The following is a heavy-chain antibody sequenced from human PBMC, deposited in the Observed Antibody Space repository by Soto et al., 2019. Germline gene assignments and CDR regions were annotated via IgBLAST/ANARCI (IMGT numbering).Heavy chain of an antibody. CDR3: ARARGSATGYDDY. CDR2: ISSASTSI. D-gene: IGHD2-15*01. Sequence: EVQLVESGGGLVKPGGSLRLSCAASGFTFSSYSMNWVLQAPGKGLEWVSSISSASTSIYYADSVKGRFTISRDNAKNSLYLQMNSLGAEDTAVYYCARARGSATGYDDYWGQGTLVTVSS. CDR1: GFTFSSYS. V-gene: IGHV3-21*01. J-gene: IGHJ4*02.